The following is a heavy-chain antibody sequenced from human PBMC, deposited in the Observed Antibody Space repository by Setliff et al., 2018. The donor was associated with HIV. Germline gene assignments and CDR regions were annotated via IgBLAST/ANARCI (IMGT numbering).Heavy chain of an antibody. CDR3: VKDGDYRNGDYDAFDV. D-gene: IGHD4-17*01. Sequence: GESLKISCKASGYSFTTYWIAWVRQMPGKGLEWMGIIYPADSDTKYSPSFQGQVTISADKSISTAYLQWSSLKASDTAMYYCVKDGDYRNGDYDAFDVWGQGTMVTVSS. V-gene: IGHV5-51*01. J-gene: IGHJ3*01. CDR2: IYPADSDT. CDR1: GYSFTTYW.